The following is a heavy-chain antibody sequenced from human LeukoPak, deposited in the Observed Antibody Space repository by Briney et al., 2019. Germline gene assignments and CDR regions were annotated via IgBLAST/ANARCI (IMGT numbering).Heavy chain of an antibody. D-gene: IGHD3-10*01. J-gene: IGHJ4*02. CDR2: INGDGSET. Sequence: GGSLRLSCTASGFTLSNYWMHWVRQAPGKGLVWVSRINGDGSETYYADSVKGRFTSSRDNAKNTVFLQMNNLRAEDTAVYYCVRDIREYDFWGQGTLVTVSS. V-gene: IGHV3-74*01. CDR1: GFTLSNYW. CDR3: VRDIREYDF.